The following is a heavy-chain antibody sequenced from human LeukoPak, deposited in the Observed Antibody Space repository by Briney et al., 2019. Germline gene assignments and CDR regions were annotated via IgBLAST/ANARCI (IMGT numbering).Heavy chain of an antibody. J-gene: IGHJ4*02. V-gene: IGHV3-15*01. Sequence: PGGSLRLSCAASGVTFSNTWMSWVRQAPGKGLEWVGRIKSKADGGTTDYAAPVKGRFTISRDDSKNTLYMQLNSLKTEEPLVYCCPIDGGKTDFAYWGQGTLVTVSS. CDR3: PIDGGKTDFAY. CDR1: GVTFSNTW. CDR2: IKSKADGGTT. D-gene: IGHD4-23*01.